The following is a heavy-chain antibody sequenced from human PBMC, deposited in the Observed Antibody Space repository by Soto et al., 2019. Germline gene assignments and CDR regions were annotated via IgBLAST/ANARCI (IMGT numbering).Heavy chain of an antibody. V-gene: IGHV3-30-3*01. D-gene: IGHD4-4*01. CDR3: ARDPSFDYSNTNWFDP. Sequence: QVQVVESGGGVVQPGRSLRLSCAASGFIFSRYAMHWVRQAPGKVLEWVAVISDDGSNKYYADSVKGRFTISRDNSKNTLYLQMNSVRVEDTAVYYCARDPSFDYSNTNWFDPWGQGTLVTVSS. CDR2: ISDDGSNK. CDR1: GFIFSRYA. J-gene: IGHJ5*02.